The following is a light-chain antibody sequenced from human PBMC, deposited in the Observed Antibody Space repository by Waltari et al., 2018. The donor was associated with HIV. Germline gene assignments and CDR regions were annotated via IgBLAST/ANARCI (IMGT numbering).Light chain of an antibody. CDR1: SSDAGGYNY. CDR2: DVG. J-gene: IGLJ3*02. Sequence: QSALTQPASVSGSPGQSIIISCPGPSSDAGGYNYVPWYQQHPGKAPKLIIFDVGNRPSGVSNRFSGSKSGNTASLTISGLQTEDEADYYCNSYTSTTTRWLFGGGTRLTVL. V-gene: IGLV2-14*03. CDR3: NSYTSTTTRWL.